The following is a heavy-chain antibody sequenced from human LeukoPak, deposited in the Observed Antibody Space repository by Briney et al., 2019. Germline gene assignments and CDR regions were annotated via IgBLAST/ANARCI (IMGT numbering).Heavy chain of an antibody. Sequence: GGSLRLSCAASGFIFDSYAMHWVRQAPGKGLEWVAVIWYDGTKKYYVDSVKGRFTISRDNSKNTVDLQMNSLRGEDTAVYYCAKVRSPLYYYYAMDVWGQGTTVTVSS. CDR2: IWYDGTKK. CDR3: AKVRSPLYYYYAMDV. J-gene: IGHJ6*02. CDR1: GFIFDSYA. V-gene: IGHV3-30*02.